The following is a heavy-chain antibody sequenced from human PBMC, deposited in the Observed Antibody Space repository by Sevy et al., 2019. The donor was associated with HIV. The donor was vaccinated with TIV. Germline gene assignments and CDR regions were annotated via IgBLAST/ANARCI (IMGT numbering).Heavy chain of an antibody. J-gene: IGHJ6*02. CDR1: GASVRDGSYY. D-gene: IGHD3-10*01. V-gene: IGHV4-61*01. Sequence: SETLSLTCTVSGASVRDGSYYWTWIRQPPGKGLEWIGYIYYSGSTNYNPSLKSRVTISVDTSKNQFSLKLSSVTAADTAVYYCARVFIAPVRGVIYYYGMDVWGQGTTVTVSS. CDR3: ARVFIAPVRGVIYYYGMDV. CDR2: IYYSGST.